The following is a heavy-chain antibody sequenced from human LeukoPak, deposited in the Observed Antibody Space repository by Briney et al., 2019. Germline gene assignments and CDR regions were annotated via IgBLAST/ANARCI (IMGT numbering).Heavy chain of an antibody. Sequence: ASVKVSCKASGYSFINYGLSWVRQAPGQGLEWMGWMNVDNGDTNYAQRLQGRVTMTADTSTSTAYMELRSLRSDDTAVYYCARDQRDFWSGYYTTPDAFDIWGQGTMVTVSS. CDR2: MNVDNGDT. V-gene: IGHV1-18*01. CDR3: ARDQRDFWSGYYTTPDAFDI. D-gene: IGHD3-3*01. CDR1: GYSFINYG. J-gene: IGHJ3*02.